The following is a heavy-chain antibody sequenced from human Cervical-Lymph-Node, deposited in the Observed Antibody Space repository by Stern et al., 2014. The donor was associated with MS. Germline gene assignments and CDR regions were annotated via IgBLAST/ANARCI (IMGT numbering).Heavy chain of an antibody. CDR2: IWYDGSNK. D-gene: IGHD4-23*01. CDR1: GFTFSSYG. Sequence: QVQLVESGGGVVQPPRSLRLSCAASGFTFSSYGMHWVRQAPGKGLEWVAVIWYDGSNKYYADSVKGRFTISRDNSKNTLYLQMNSLRAEDTAVYYCARAFGGNSGGVDYWGQGTLVTVSS. CDR3: ARAFGGNSGGVDY. J-gene: IGHJ4*02. V-gene: IGHV3-33*01.